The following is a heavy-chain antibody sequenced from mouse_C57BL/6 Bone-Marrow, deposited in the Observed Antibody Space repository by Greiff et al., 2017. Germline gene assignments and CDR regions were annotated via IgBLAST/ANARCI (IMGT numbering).Heavy chain of an antibody. CDR2: ISNLAYSI. J-gene: IGHJ1*03. D-gene: IGHD1-1*01. CDR1: GFTFSDYG. V-gene: IGHV5-15*01. Sequence: DVQLQESGGGLVQPGGSLKLSCAASGFTFSDYGMAWVRQAPRKGPEWVAFISNLAYSIYYADTVTGRFTISRENAKNTLYLEMSSLRSEDTAMYYCARHEYYGSIYGYFDVWGTGTTVTVSS. CDR3: ARHEYYGSIYGYFDV.